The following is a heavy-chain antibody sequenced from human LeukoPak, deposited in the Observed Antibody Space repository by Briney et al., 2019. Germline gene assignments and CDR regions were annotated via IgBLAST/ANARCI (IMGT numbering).Heavy chain of an antibody. Sequence: SQTLSLTCTVSGGSISSGGYYWSWIRQHPGKGLEWIGYIYYSGSTYYNPSLKSRVTISVDTSKNQFSLKLSSVTAADTAVYYCAKAHLSYYHRSDFDSWGQGTLVTVSS. J-gene: IGHJ4*02. CDR2: IYYSGST. CDR1: GGSISSGGYY. V-gene: IGHV4-31*03. D-gene: IGHD3-22*01. CDR3: AKAHLSYYHRSDFDS.